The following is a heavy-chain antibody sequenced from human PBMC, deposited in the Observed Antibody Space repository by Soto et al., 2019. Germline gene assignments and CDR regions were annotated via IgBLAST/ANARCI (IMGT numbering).Heavy chain of an antibody. CDR3: ARDSSAISGDSPS. D-gene: IGHD7-27*01. Sequence: SETLSLTCTASGGSISSYYWSWIRQPAGKGLEWIGRIYTSGSTNYNPSLKSRVTISVDTSKNQFSLKLSSVTAADTAVYYCARDSSAISGDSPSWGQGTLVTVSS. V-gene: IGHV4-4*07. J-gene: IGHJ4*02. CDR1: GGSISSYY. CDR2: IYTSGST.